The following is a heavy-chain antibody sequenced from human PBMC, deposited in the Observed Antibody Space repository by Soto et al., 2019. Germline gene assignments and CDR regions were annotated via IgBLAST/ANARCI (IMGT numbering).Heavy chain of an antibody. Sequence: QVQLVESGGGMVQPGRSLRLSCAASGFTFSPYTMHWVRQAPGKGLEWVAVISYDGSNRYYPDSVKGRFTISRDNSKNTLYLQMNSLRPEDTAVYYCARGGGFCGGDCYKGGVDYWGQGTLVTVSS. CDR2: ISYDGSNR. V-gene: IGHV3-30-3*01. J-gene: IGHJ4*02. CDR3: ARGGGFCGGDCYKGGVDY. D-gene: IGHD2-21*02. CDR1: GFTFSPYT.